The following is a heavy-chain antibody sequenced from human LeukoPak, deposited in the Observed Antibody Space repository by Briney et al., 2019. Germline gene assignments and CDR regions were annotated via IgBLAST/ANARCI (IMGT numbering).Heavy chain of an antibody. D-gene: IGHD6-13*01. J-gene: IGHJ4*02. CDR3: ARDRLTYSSSPGDFDY. CDR2: ISAYNGNT. CDR1: GYTFTSYG. V-gene: IGHV1-18*01. Sequence: VASVKVSCKASGYTFTSYGISWVRQAPGQGLEWMGWISAYNGNTNYAQKLQGRVTMTTDTSTSTAYMELRSLRSDDTAVYYCARDRLTYSSSPGDFDYWGQGTLVTVSS.